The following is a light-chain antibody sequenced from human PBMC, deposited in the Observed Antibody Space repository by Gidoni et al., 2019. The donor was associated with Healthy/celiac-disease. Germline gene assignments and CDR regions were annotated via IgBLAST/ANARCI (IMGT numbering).Light chain of an antibody. Sequence: DIQMTQSPSSLSASVGDRVTITCRASQSISSYLNWYQQKPGKAPKLLIYAASSLQSGVPSRFSGSGSGTDFTLTISSLQPEDFATYYCQQSYSTPPNTFGQXTKLGIK. CDR2: AAS. J-gene: IGKJ2*01. CDR1: QSISSY. CDR3: QQSYSTPPNT. V-gene: IGKV1-39*01.